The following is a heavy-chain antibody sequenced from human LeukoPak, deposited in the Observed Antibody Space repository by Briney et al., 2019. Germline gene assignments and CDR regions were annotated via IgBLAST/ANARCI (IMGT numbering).Heavy chain of an antibody. D-gene: IGHD3-3*01. J-gene: IGHJ5*02. CDR2: MNPNSGNT. Sequence: ASVKVSCKASGYTFTSYDINWVRQATGQGLEWMGWMNPNSGNTGYAQKFQGRVTMTRNTSISTAYMELSSLRSEGTAVYHCARAYYDFWSGYYDWFDPWGQGTLVTVSS. CDR1: GYTFTSYD. CDR3: ARAYYDFWSGYYDWFDP. V-gene: IGHV1-8*01.